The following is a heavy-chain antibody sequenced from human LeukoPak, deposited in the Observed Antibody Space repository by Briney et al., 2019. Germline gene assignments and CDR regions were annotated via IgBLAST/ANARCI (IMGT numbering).Heavy chain of an antibody. CDR3: ATSGYSDSGYFDC. Sequence: GASVKVSCKASGYTFTCYYMHWVRQAPGQGLEWMGWINPNSGGTNYAQKFQGRVTMTRDTSISTAYMELSRLRSDDTAVYYCATSGYSDSGYFDCWGQGTLVTVSS. CDR2: INPNSGGT. J-gene: IGHJ4*02. V-gene: IGHV1-2*02. CDR1: GYTFTCYY. D-gene: IGHD5-12*01.